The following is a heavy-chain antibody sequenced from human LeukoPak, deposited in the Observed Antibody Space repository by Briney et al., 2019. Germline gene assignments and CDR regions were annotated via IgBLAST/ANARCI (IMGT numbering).Heavy chain of an antibody. D-gene: IGHD2-2*01. CDR3: AREGEFCSSTSCYSPHR. Sequence: GGSLRLSCAASGFTFSSYSMNWVRQAPGKGLEWVSSISSSSSYIYYADSVKGRFTISRDNAKNSLYLQMNSLRAEDTAVYYCAREGEFCSSTSCYSPHRRGQGTLVTVSS. V-gene: IGHV3-21*01. CDR1: GFTFSSYS. CDR2: ISSSSSYI. J-gene: IGHJ4*02.